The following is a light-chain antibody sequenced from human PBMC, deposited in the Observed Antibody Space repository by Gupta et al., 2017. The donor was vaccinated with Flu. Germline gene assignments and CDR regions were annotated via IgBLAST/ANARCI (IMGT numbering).Light chain of an antibody. CDR2: EVT. J-gene: IGLJ2*01. CDR3: SSYTSSITVV. Sequence: QSALTQPASVSGSPGQSITISCTGTSSDVGGYNYVSWYQQHPGKAPNLMIYEVTNRPSGVSNRFSGSKSGSTASLTISGLQAEDEADYYCSSYTSSITVVFGGGTKLTVL. V-gene: IGLV2-14*01. CDR1: SSDVGGYNY.